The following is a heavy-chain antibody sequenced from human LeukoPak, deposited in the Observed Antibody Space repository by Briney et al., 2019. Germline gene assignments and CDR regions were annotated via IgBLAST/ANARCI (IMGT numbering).Heavy chain of an antibody. D-gene: IGHD2-2*02. CDR2: IYHNGDT. V-gene: IGHV4-30-4*08. CDR3: ARAGVVPAAINRAFDI. CDR1: GGSIISGGYY. J-gene: IGHJ3*02. Sequence: PSETLSLTCIVSGGSIISGGYYWSWIRQPPGKGLEWIGYIYHNGDTYYNPSLKSRVSISVDTSKNQFSLKLSSVTAADTAVYYCARAGVVPAAINRAFDIWGQGSVVTVSS.